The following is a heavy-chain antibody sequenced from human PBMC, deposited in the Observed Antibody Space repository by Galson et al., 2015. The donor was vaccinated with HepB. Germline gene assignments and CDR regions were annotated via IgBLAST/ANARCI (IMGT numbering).Heavy chain of an antibody. CDR2: IYYSGST. J-gene: IGHJ3*02. D-gene: IGHD5-18*01. Sequence: ETLSLTCTVSGGSISSYYWSWIRQPPGKGLEWIGYIYYSGSTNYNPSLKSRVTISVDTSKNQFSLKRSSVTAADTAVYYCARTRDTAMVTHDAFDIWGQGTMVTVSS. CDR1: GGSISSYY. V-gene: IGHV4-59*08. CDR3: ARTRDTAMVTHDAFDI.